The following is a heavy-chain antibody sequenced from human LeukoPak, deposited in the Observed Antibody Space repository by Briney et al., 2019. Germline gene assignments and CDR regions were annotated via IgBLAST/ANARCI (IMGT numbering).Heavy chain of an antibody. V-gene: IGHV4-31*03. CDR3: ARRRIAARRWRVVDY. CDR2: IYYSGIT. Sequence: SETLSLTCTVSGGSIINGGYYWSWVRQHPGTGLEWIGYIYYSGITFYNPSLRSRITMSVDTSKNQFSLKLSSVTAADTAVYYCARRRIAARRWRVVDYWGQGTLVTVSS. D-gene: IGHD6-6*01. CDR1: GGSIINGGYY. J-gene: IGHJ4*02.